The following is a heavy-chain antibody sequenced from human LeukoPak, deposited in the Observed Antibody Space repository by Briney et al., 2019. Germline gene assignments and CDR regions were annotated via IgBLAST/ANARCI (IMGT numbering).Heavy chain of an antibody. J-gene: IGHJ6*03. D-gene: IGHD2-15*01. Sequence: GGSLRLSCAASGFTFSSYAMSWVRQAPGKGLEWVSAISGSGGSTYYADSVKGRFTISRDNSKNTLFLQINSLRAEDTAVYYCAKNGDRGAFCSGGTCYPYYYYYMDIWGKGTTVTISS. CDR2: ISGSGGST. CDR1: GFTFSSYA. V-gene: IGHV3-23*01. CDR3: AKNGDRGAFCSGGTCYPYYYYYMDI.